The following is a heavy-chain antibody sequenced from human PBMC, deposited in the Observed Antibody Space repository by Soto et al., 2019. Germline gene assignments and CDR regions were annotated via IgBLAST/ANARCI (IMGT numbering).Heavy chain of an antibody. Sequence: GGSLRLSCAASGFTFRSYAMSWVRQAPGKGLEWVSGISGGGGTAYYADSVKGRFTISRDNSKNTLYFQMNSLRAEDTAVYYCVGYGSGSYYKRCIDFWGQGTLVTVSS. V-gene: IGHV3-23*01. D-gene: IGHD3-10*01. CDR2: ISGGGGTA. CDR3: VGYGSGSYYKRCIDF. CDR1: GFTFRSYA. J-gene: IGHJ4*02.